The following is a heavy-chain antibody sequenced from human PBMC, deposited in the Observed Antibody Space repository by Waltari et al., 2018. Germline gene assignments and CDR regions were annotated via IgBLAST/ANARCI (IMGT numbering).Heavy chain of an antibody. D-gene: IGHD1-1*01. Sequence: EVQLLESGGGLVKPGGSLRIYCEASGFPFGTYSMNWVRQAPGKWLEWVSSISPDSSYIYYAGSVKGRFTISRDNAKNSLYVQMSSLRAEDTAVYYCARVSGRLERYSDLDYWCQGTLVTVSS. V-gene: IGHV3-21*01. CDR3: ARVSGRLERYSDLDY. CDR2: ISPDSSYI. J-gene: IGHJ4*02. CDR1: GFPFGTYS.